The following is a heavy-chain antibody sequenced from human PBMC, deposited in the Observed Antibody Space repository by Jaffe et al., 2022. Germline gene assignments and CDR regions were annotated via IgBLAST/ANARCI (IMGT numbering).Heavy chain of an antibody. J-gene: IGHJ4*02. D-gene: IGHD6-19*01. V-gene: IGHV4-59*01. CDR1: GGSISSYY. Sequence: QVQLQESGPGLVKPSETLSLTCTVSGGSISSYYWSWIRQPPGKGLEWIGYIYYSGSTNYNPSLKSRVTISVDTSKNQFSLKLSSVTAADTAVYYCARRGEAVAGFDYWGQGTLVTVSS. CDR2: IYYSGST. CDR3: ARRGEAVAGFDY.